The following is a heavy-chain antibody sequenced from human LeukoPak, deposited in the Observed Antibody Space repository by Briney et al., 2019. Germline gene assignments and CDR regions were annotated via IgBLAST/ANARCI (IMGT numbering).Heavy chain of an antibody. CDR3: ARGGSGSYFSWLDP. V-gene: IGHV1-2*02. CDR1: GYTFTGYY. CDR2: INPNSGGT. Sequence: ASVKVSCKASGYTFTGYYIHWVRQAPGQGHECMGWINPNSGGTNYAQKFQGRVTMTRDTSISTAYMELSRLRFDDTAVYYCARGGSGSYFSWLDPWGQGTLVTVSS. J-gene: IGHJ5*02. D-gene: IGHD3-10*01.